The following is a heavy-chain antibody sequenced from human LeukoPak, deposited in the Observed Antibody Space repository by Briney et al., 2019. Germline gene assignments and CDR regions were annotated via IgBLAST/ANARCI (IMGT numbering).Heavy chain of an antibody. V-gene: IGHV5-51*01. CDR3: ARQASGYSYGSHFDY. CDR2: IYPGDSDT. D-gene: IGHD5-18*01. Sequence: HGESLKISCKGSGYSFTSYWIGWVRQMPGKGLEWMGIIYPGDSDTRYSPSFQGQVTISADKSISTAYLQWSSLKASDTAMYYCARQASGYSYGSHFDYWGQGTLVTVSS. J-gene: IGHJ4*02. CDR1: GYSFTSYW.